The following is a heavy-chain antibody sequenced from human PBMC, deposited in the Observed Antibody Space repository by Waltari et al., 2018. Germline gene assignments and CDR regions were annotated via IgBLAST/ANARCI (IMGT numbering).Heavy chain of an antibody. V-gene: IGHV4-39*01. J-gene: IGHJ5*02. D-gene: IGHD2-15*01. CDR3: ARHRVTRQDCSGGSCYSGWFDP. Sequence: QLQLQESGPGLVKPSETLSLTCTVSGGSISSSSYYWGGIRQPPGQGLGWIGSIYYSGSTYYNPSLKSRVTISVDTSKNQFSLKLSSVTAADTAVYYCARHRVTRQDCSGGSCYSGWFDPWGQGTLVTVSS. CDR2: IYYSGST. CDR1: GGSISSSSYY.